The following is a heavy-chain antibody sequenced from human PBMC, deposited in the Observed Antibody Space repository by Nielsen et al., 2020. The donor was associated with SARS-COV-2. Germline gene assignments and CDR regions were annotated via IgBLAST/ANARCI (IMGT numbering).Heavy chain of an antibody. D-gene: IGHD4-17*01. CDR2: IYYSGST. Sequence: SETLSLTCTVSGASISSYYWSWIRQPPGKGLEWFGYIYYSGSTNYNPTLKSRVTISVDTFKNQFSLKLSSVTAADTAVYYCARELRYGMDVWGQGTTVTVSS. CDR1: GASISSYY. V-gene: IGHV4-59*01. CDR3: ARELRYGMDV. J-gene: IGHJ6*02.